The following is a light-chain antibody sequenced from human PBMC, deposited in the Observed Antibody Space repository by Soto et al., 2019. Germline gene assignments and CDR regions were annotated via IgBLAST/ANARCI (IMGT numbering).Light chain of an antibody. V-gene: IGLV2-14*01. CDR3: SSYTSGSTPVV. J-gene: IGLJ2*01. Sequence: QSALTQPASVSGSPGQSITISCTGTSSDVGGYNYVSRYQQHPGKVPKLMIYDVSNRPSGVSNRFSGSKSGNTASLTISGLQADDEADYYCSSYTSGSTPVVFGGGTKVTVL. CDR1: SSDVGGYNY. CDR2: DVS.